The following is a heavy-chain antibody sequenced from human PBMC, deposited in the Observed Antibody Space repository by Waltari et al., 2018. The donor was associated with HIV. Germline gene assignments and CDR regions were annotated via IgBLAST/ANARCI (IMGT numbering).Heavy chain of an antibody. J-gene: IGHJ6*02. D-gene: IGHD2-2*01. CDR1: GFTFSDYY. CDR2: ISSSGSTI. Sequence: QVQLVESGGGLVKPGGSLRFSCAASGFTFSDYYMSWIRQAPGKGLEWVSYISSSGSTIYYADSVKGRFTISRDNAKNSLYLQMNSLRAEDTAVYYCARSGGDIVVVPAAHTNYYYYGMDVWGQGTTVTVSS. V-gene: IGHV3-11*01. CDR3: ARSGGDIVVVPAAHTNYYYYGMDV.